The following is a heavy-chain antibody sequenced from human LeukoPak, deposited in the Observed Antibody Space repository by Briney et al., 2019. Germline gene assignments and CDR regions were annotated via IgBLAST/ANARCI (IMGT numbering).Heavy chain of an antibody. V-gene: IGHV4-4*07. CDR3: ARKGDILTGYGDFDY. Sequence: SETLSLTCTVSGGSISRYYWSWIRQPAGKGLQWIGRIYGSGSTTYNPSLKSRLTMSVDTSKNQFSLKLSSVTAADTAVYYCARKGDILTGYGDFDYWGQGTLVTVSS. D-gene: IGHD3-9*01. CDR1: GGSISRYY. J-gene: IGHJ4*02. CDR2: IYGSGST.